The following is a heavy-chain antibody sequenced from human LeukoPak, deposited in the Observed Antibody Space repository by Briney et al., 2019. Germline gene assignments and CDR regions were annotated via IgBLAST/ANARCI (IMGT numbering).Heavy chain of an antibody. CDR2: IYSSGTT. J-gene: IGHJ4*02. Sequence: PGGSLRLSCAASGFTVNSNYVSWVRQAPGKGLEWVSIIYSSGTTYYADSVKGRFTISRDNSKNTLYLQMNSLRAEDTAVYYCAREVKKGIAAAGSRDYWGQGTLVTVSS. CDR3: AREVKKGIAAAGSRDY. D-gene: IGHD6-13*01. CDR1: GFTVNSNY. V-gene: IGHV3-53*01.